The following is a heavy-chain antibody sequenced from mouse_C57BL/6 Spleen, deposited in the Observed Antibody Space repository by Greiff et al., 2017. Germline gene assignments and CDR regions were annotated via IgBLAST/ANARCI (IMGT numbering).Heavy chain of an antibody. J-gene: IGHJ3*01. Sequence: EVKLEESGPGLVKPSQSLSLTCSVTGYSITSGYYWNWIRQFPGNKLEWMGYISYDGSNNYNPSLKNRISITRDTSKNQFFLKLNSVTTEDTATYYCARDSSGYWFAYWGQGTLVTVSA. CDR2: ISYDGSN. CDR1: GYSITSGYY. D-gene: IGHD3-2*02. V-gene: IGHV3-6*01. CDR3: ARDSSGYWFAY.